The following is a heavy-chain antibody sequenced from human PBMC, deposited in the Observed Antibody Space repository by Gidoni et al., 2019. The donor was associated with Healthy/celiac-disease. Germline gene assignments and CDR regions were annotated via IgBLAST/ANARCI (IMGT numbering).Heavy chain of an antibody. Sequence: QLQLQESGPGLVKPSETLSLTCTVSGGSLSSRSYYWGWIRQPPGKGLEWIGSIYYSGSTYYNPSLKSRVTISVDTSKNQFSLKLSSVTAADTAVYYCASRPLIAAAGYYFDYWGQGTLVTVSS. V-gene: IGHV4-39*01. CDR2: IYYSGST. J-gene: IGHJ4*02. CDR3: ASRPLIAAAGYYFDY. CDR1: GGSLSSRSYY. D-gene: IGHD6-13*01.